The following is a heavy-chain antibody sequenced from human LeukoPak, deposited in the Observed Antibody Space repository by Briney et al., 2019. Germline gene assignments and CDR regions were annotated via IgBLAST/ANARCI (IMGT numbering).Heavy chain of an antibody. CDR3: ASGYSGRFDYYSYYMDV. Sequence: ASVKVSCKASGGAFSSYAISWVRQAPGQGLEWMGGIIPIFGTANYAQKFQGRVTITTDESTSTAYMELSSLRSEDTAVYYCASGYSGRFDYYSYYMDVWGKGTTVTVSS. CDR2: IIPIFGTA. D-gene: IGHD5-12*01. CDR1: GGAFSSYA. V-gene: IGHV1-69*05. J-gene: IGHJ6*03.